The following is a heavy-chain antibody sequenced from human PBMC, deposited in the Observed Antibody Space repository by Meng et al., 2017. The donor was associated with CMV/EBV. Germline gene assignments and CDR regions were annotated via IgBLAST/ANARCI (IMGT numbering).Heavy chain of an antibody. J-gene: IGHJ4*02. CDR3: ASGYSSSWTSGYFDY. CDR2: ISSSSSYI. CDR1: GFTFSSYS. Sequence: GGSLRLSCAASGFTFSSYSMNWVRQAPGKGLEWVSSISSSSSYIYYADSVKGRLTISRDNAKNSLYLQMNSLRAEDTAVYYCASGYSSSWTSGYFDYWGQGTLVTVSS. V-gene: IGHV3-21*01. D-gene: IGHD6-13*01.